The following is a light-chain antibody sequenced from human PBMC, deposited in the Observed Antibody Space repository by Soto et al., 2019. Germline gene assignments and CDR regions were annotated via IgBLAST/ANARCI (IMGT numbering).Light chain of an antibody. Sequence: QSVLTQPASVSGSLGQSITISCTGTSSDVGGYNYVSWYQQHPGKAPKLMIYEVSNRPSGVSYRFSGSKSGNTASLTISGLQAEDEADYYCSSYTSSSTLVFGGGTKVTVL. CDR1: SSDVGGYNY. J-gene: IGLJ3*02. V-gene: IGLV2-14*01. CDR3: SSYTSSSTLV. CDR2: EVS.